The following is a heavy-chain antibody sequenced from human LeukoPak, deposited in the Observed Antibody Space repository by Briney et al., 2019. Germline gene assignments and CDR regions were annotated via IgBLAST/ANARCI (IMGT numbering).Heavy chain of an antibody. J-gene: IGHJ2*01. V-gene: IGHV4-59*01. CDR1: GGSISSDY. CDR3: ARPGRYTYWYFDL. Sequence: SETLSLTCTVSGGSISSDYWSWIRQPPGKGLEWIGNVYYSGSANYNPTLRSRVTISVDTSKNRFSLKLSSVTTADTAVYYCARPGRYTYWYFDLWGRGTLVTVSS. D-gene: IGHD1-26*01. CDR2: VYYSGSA.